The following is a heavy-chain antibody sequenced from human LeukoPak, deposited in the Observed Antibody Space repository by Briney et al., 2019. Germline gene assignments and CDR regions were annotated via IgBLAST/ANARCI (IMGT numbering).Heavy chain of an antibody. Sequence: QTGGSLRLSCAASGFTFSSYGMHWVRQAPGKGLEWVAFIRYDGSNKYYADSVKGRFTISRDNSKNTLYLQMNSLRAEDTAVYYCAKLPKPVIAAPTGGDFDYWGQGTLVTVSS. CDR3: AKLPKPVIAAPTGGDFDY. CDR2: IRYDGSNK. D-gene: IGHD6-6*01. V-gene: IGHV3-30*02. J-gene: IGHJ4*02. CDR1: GFTFSSYG.